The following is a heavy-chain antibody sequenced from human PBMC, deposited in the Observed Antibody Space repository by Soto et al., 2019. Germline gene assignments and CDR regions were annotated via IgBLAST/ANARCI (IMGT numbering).Heavy chain of an antibody. D-gene: IGHD3-22*01. V-gene: IGHV3-15*07. Sequence: PGGSLRLSCAASGFAFSNAWINWVRQAPGKGLEWVGRIKSKALGGTTDFAAPVRGRFAITRDDSRNMVYMQMNSFNTEDTAVYYCTTDSYSTMIEVRFDYWGHGTLVTVSS. J-gene: IGHJ4*01. CDR2: IKSKALGGTT. CDR1: GFAFSNAW. CDR3: TTDSYSTMIEVRFDY.